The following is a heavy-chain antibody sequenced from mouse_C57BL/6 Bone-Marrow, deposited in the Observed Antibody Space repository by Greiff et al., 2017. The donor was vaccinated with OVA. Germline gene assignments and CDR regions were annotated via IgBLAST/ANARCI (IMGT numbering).Heavy chain of an antibody. J-gene: IGHJ4*01. CDR1: GFTFSDFY. Sequence: EVQVVESGGGLVQSGRSLRLSCATSGFTFSDFYMEWVRQAPGKGLEWIAASRNKANDYTTEYSASVKGRFIDSRDTSQSILYLQMNALRAEDTAIYYCARDESVRAMDYWGQGTSVTVSA. D-gene: IGHD1-1*01. V-gene: IGHV7-1*01. CDR2: SRNKANDYTT. CDR3: ARDESVRAMDY.